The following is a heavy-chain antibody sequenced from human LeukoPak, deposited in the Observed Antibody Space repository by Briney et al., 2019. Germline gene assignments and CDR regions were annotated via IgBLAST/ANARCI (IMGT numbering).Heavy chain of an antibody. Sequence: PSETLSLTCAVYGGSFSGYYWSWIRQSPGKGLEWIGEINHSGATDYNPSLKSRVTISVDTSKNQFSLKLSSVTAADTAVYYCVRATTKDYFDYWGQGTVVSVSS. V-gene: IGHV4-34*01. CDR1: GGSFSGYY. CDR3: VRATTKDYFDY. D-gene: IGHD5-24*01. J-gene: IGHJ4*02. CDR2: INHSGAT.